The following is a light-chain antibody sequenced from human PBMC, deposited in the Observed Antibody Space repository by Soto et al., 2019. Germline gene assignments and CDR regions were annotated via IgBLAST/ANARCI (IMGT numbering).Light chain of an antibody. J-gene: IGKJ4*01. CDR1: QNIRDN. Sequence: LITQSPATLSVSPGDRTNFSCRASQNIRDNLAWYQHKAGRTPRLLIYGASTRAPGIPARFSGAGSGTQFSLTISNLQSEDFATYYCQQYNNFPLICGGGTKVAIK. V-gene: IGKV3-15*01. CDR2: GAS. CDR3: QQYNNFPLI.